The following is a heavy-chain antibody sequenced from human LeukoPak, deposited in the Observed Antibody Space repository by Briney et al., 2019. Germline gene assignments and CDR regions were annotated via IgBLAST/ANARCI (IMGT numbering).Heavy chain of an antibody. J-gene: IGHJ4*02. Sequence: GGSLRLSCAASGFTFGSYAMHWVRQAPGKGLERVAVISYDESSKYYGNSVKGRFTISRDNSKNTLYLQMNSLRAEDTAVYYCARVVLRYFYLVDYWGQGTLVTVSS. CDR2: ISYDESSK. CDR1: GFTFGSYA. CDR3: ARVVLRYFYLVDY. D-gene: IGHD3-9*01. V-gene: IGHV3-30-3*01.